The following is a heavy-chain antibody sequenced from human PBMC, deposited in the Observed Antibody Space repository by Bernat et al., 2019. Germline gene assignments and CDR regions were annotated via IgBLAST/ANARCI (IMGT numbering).Heavy chain of an antibody. D-gene: IGHD7-27*01. CDR3: TRDAQWGSGWFDP. J-gene: IGHJ5*02. V-gene: IGHV1-2*04. CDR1: GYTFTDYY. Sequence: QVQLVQSGAEVRNPWASVKVSCKASGYTFTDYYIHWVRQAPGQGLEWMGWINPNSGGTNYAQKFQGWVTMTRDTSISTAYLELNSLKSDDTAVYYCTRDAQWGSGWFDPWGQGTLVTVSS. CDR2: INPNSGGT.